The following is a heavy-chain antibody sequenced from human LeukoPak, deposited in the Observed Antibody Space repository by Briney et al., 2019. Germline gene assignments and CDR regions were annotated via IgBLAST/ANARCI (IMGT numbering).Heavy chain of an antibody. V-gene: IGHV4-4*07. CDR1: GGSLSGFY. D-gene: IGHD2/OR15-2a*01. Sequence: SETLSLTCSVSGGSLSGFYWSWIRQPAGKGLEWIGRIYTSGSSDYNPSLKSRVTMSVDTSKNQFSLKLSSVTAADTAVYYCARDRISAVTDAFDIWGQGTMVTVPS. J-gene: IGHJ3*02. CDR3: ARDRISAVTDAFDI. CDR2: IYTSGSS.